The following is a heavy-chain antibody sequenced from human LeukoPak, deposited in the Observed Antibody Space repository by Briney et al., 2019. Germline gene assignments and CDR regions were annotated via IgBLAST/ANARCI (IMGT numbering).Heavy chain of an antibody. CDR2: IWYDGSNT. CDR3: ARDFLPFGGVIGPEAFDI. CDR1: GFTFSSYG. D-gene: IGHD3-16*02. V-gene: IGHV3-33*01. Sequence: GGSLRLSCAASGFTFSSYGMHWVRQAPGKGLEWVAVIWYDGSNTYYADSVKGRFTISRDNAKNTLYLQMNSLRAEDTAVYYCARDFLPFGGVIGPEAFDIWGQGTMVTVSS. J-gene: IGHJ3*02.